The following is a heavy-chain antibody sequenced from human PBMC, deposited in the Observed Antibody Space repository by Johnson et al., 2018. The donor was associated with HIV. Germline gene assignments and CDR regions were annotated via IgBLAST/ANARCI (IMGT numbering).Heavy chain of an antibody. Sequence: VQLVESGGGVVRPGGALRLACVASGFTFDDYGMSWVRQAPGKGLQWVSGINWNGYITGYADSLMGRFTISRDNDKNSLFLQMNSLRTEDTAFYYCARGKGASVGLDAFDIWGQGTMVAVSS. V-gene: IGHV3-20*04. J-gene: IGHJ3*02. CDR3: ARGKGASVGLDAFDI. CDR2: INWNGYIT. CDR1: GFTFDDYG.